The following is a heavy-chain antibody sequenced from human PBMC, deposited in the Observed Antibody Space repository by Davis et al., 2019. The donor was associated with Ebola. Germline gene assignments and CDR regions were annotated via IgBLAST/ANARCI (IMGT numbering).Heavy chain of an antibody. D-gene: IGHD1-26*01. V-gene: IGHV3-23*01. CDR1: GFTFSSYA. CDR2: LGTSADT. J-gene: IGHJ3*02. CDR3: AKDTSNIWFDI. Sequence: GGSLRLSCAASGFTFSSYAMSWVRQAPGKGLEWVPTLGTSADTYYADSVKGRFTISRDNSKNTLYLQMNGLRVEDTAIYYCAKDTSNIWFDIWGQGTNVTVSS.